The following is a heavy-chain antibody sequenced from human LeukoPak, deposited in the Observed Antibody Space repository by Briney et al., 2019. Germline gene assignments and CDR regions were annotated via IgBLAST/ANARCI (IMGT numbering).Heavy chain of an antibody. CDR3: ARGGSSSPVDY. CDR1: GDSISSGDYY. D-gene: IGHD6-6*01. V-gene: IGHV4-30-4*08. CDR2: IYYTRTT. J-gene: IGHJ4*02. Sequence: TLSLTCNVSGDSISSGDYYWSWIRQPPGKSLEWIAYIYYTRTTYYNPSLKSRVTISIDTSRNQFSLKLSSVTAADTAVYYCARGGSSSPVDYGGEGTLVTVS.